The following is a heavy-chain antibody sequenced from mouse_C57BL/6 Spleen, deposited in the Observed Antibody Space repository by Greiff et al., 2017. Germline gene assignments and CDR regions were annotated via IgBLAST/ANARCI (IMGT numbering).Heavy chain of an antibody. J-gene: IGHJ3*01. CDR1: GFSLTSYG. CDR2: IWSGGST. Sequence: QVQLQQSGPGLVQPSQSLSITCPVSGFSLTSYGVHWVRQSPGKGLEWLGVIWSGGSTDYNAAFISRLSISKDNSKSQVFFKMNSLQADDTAIYYCARRLLTGKGFAYWGQGTLVTVSA. V-gene: IGHV2-2*01. D-gene: IGHD4-1*01. CDR3: ARRLLTGKGFAY.